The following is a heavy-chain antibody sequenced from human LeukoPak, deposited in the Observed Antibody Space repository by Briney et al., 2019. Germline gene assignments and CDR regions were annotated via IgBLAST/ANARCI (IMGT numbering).Heavy chain of an antibody. CDR3: GIQFWPWFGELCMD. J-gene: IGHJ4*02. CDR2: ISYSGST. D-gene: IGHD3-10*01. Sequence: SETLSLTCTVSGGSITSSTYHWGWIRQPPGKGLEWIGSISYSGSTYYNPSLKSRVTISVDTSKNQFSLKLSSVTAADTAVYYCGIQFWPWFGELCMDWGQGTLVTVSS. V-gene: IGHV4-39*07. CDR1: GGSITSSTYH.